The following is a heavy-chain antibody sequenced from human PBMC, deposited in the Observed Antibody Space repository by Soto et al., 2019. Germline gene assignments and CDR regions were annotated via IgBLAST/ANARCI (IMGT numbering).Heavy chain of an antibody. CDR2: IYYSGST. CDR3: ARGTIFGVVPSNWFDP. D-gene: IGHD3-3*01. CDR1: GCSISSGGYY. J-gene: IGHJ5*02. Sequence: QVQLQESGPGLVKPSQTLSLTCTVSGCSISSGGYYWSWIRQHPGKGLEWIVYIYYSGSTYYNPSLKRRVTISVDTSKNQFSLKLSSVTAADTAVYYCARGTIFGVVPSNWFDPWGQGTLVTVSS. V-gene: IGHV4-31*03.